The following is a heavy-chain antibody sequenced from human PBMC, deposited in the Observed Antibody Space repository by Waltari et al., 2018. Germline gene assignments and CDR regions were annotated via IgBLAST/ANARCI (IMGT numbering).Heavy chain of an antibody. Sequence: QLQLQESGPGLVKPSETLSLTCTVSGGSISSRNYYWGWIRQPPGKGLEWIGSIYYSGSTSYSPSLKCRVTVSVDTSKSQFSLKLSSVTAADTAVYYCARRSYNWNRGGVFDYWGQGTLVTVSS. D-gene: IGHD1-20*01. J-gene: IGHJ4*02. CDR1: GGSISSRNYY. V-gene: IGHV4-39*01. CDR2: IYYSGST. CDR3: ARRSYNWNRGGVFDY.